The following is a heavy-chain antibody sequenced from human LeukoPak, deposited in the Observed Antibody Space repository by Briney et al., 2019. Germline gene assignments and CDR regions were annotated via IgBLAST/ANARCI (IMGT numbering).Heavy chain of an antibody. V-gene: IGHV1-69*05. D-gene: IGHD2-2*03. J-gene: IGHJ5*02. CDR1: GGTFSSYA. Sequence: SVKVSCKASGGTFSSYAISWVRQAPGQGLEWMGGIIPIFGTANYAQKFQGRVTITTDESMSTAYMELSSLRSEDTAVYYCAKAGYCSSTSCATDHWGQGTLVTVSS. CDR2: IIPIFGTA. CDR3: AKAGYCSSTSCATDH.